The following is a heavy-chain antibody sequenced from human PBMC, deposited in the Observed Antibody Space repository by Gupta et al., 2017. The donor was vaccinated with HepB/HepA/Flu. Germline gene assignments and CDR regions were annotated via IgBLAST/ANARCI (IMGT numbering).Heavy chain of an antibody. CDR2: INPNSGGT. Sequence: QVQLVQSGAEVEKPGGSVRVSCKASGYSFTAYFIHWVRQAPGQGLEWMGWINPNSGGTKYSQKCQGRVIMTRDTSISTVYMEVSRLRSDDTAVYSCARGGCTNGVCPPEWFDPWGQGTLVTVS. CDR1: GYSFTAYF. CDR3: ARGGCTNGVCPPEWFDP. J-gene: IGHJ5*02. D-gene: IGHD2-8*01. V-gene: IGHV1-2*02.